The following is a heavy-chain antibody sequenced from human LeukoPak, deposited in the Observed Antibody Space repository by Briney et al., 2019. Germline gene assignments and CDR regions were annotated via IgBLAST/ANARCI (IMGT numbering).Heavy chain of an antibody. CDR3: ARDPSDYGAFDS. Sequence: LRLSCAASGFTFSSYSMNWIRQPPGKGLEWVGYILYSGDTYYNPSLKSRLTISLDMSKNQFSLKLKSVTPADTAVYYCARDPSDYGAFDSWGQGTLVTVSS. CDR2: ILYSGDT. D-gene: IGHD4-17*01. V-gene: IGHV4-30-4*08. J-gene: IGHJ4*02. CDR1: GFTFSSYS.